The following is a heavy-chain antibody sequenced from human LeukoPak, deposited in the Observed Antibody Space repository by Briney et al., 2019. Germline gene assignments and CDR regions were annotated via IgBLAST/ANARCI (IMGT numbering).Heavy chain of an antibody. CDR3: ARADLRGYSLDY. CDR2: IGTAGDT. CDR1: GFTFSSYD. J-gene: IGHJ4*02. Sequence: GGSLRLSCAASGFTFSSYDMHWVRQTTGRGLEWVSGIGTAGDTYSPGSVKGRFTISRENAKNSLYPQMNSLRAGDTAVYYCARADLRGYSLDYWGQGTLVTVSS. D-gene: IGHD5-18*01. V-gene: IGHV3-13*01.